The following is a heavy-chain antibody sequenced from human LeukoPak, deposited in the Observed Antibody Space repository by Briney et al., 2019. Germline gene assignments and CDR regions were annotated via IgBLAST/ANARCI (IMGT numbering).Heavy chain of an antibody. J-gene: IGHJ1*01. V-gene: IGHV3-30*01. D-gene: IGHD6-6*01. CDR3: ASSSIAVQH. CDR1: GFTFSSYA. Sequence: GGSLRLSCAASGFTFSSYAMHWVRQAPGKGLEWVAVISYDGSNKYYADSVKGRFTISRDNSKNTLYLQMNSLRAEDTAVYYCASSSIAVQHWGQGTLVTVSS. CDR2: ISYDGSNK.